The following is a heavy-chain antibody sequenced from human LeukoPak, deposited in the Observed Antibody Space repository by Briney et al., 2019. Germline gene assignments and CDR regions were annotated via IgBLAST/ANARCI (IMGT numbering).Heavy chain of an antibody. Sequence: ASVKVSCKASGYTFTSYGISWVRQAPGQGLEWMGWISGYNGNTNYAQKVQGRVTMTTDKSTSTAYMELRSLRSDDTAIYYCARDWKFTPYYFDYWGQGTLVTVSS. CDR2: ISGYNGNT. D-gene: IGHD1-1*01. V-gene: IGHV1-18*04. J-gene: IGHJ4*02. CDR3: ARDWKFTPYYFDY. CDR1: GYTFTSYG.